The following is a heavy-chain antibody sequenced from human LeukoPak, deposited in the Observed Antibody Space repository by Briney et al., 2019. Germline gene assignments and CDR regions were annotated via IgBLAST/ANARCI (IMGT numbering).Heavy chain of an antibody. D-gene: IGHD2-15*01. CDR3: ARGTCSGGNCYGWFDP. CDR1: GGSISSGDYY. V-gene: IGHV4-30-4*08. CDR2: IYYTGST. Sequence: TLSLTCTVSGGSISSGDYYWSWIRQPPGKGLEWIGYIYYTGSTYYNPSLKSRVTISVDMSKNQFSLKLSSVTAADMAVYYCARGTCSGGNCYGWFDPWGQGTLVTVSS. J-gene: IGHJ5*02.